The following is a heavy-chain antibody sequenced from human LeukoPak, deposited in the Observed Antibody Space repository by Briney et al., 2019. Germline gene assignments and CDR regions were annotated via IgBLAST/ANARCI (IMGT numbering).Heavy chain of an antibody. CDR1: GFTFSSYA. CDR3: AKAVIPGGVPRDS. CDR2: ISGNSGST. D-gene: IGHD2-8*02. J-gene: IGHJ4*02. Sequence: PGRSLRLSCGASGFTFSSYAMAWIRQAPGRGLEWVSAISGNSGSTYFADSVKGRFTIARDNSKNTLYLQMNSLRAEDTALYYCAKAVIPGGVPRDSWGQGTLVTVSS. V-gene: IGHV3-23*01.